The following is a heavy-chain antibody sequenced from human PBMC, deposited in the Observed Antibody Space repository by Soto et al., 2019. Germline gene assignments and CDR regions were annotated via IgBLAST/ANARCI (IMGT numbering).Heavy chain of an antibody. CDR2: MNPNSGNT. Sequence: GASVKVSCKASGYTFTIYYMHWVRQATGQGLEWMGWMNPNSGNTGYAQKFQGRVTMTRNTSISTAYMELSSLRSEDTAVYYCARGNSYYDILTGYRDYYYYGMDVWGQGTTVTVSS. D-gene: IGHD3-9*01. CDR3: ARGNSYYDILTGYRDYYYYGMDV. CDR1: GYTFTIYY. J-gene: IGHJ6*02. V-gene: IGHV1-8*02.